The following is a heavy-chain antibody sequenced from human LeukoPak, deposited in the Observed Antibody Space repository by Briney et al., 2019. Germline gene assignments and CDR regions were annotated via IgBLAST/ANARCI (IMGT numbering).Heavy chain of an antibody. J-gene: IGHJ6*03. CDR1: GYSISSGYY. CDR3: ARGRPVLYSSSPRYYYYMDV. V-gene: IGHV4-38-2*02. D-gene: IGHD6-6*01. CDR2: IYHSGST. Sequence: SETLSLTCTVSGYSISSGYYWGWIRQPPGKGLEWIGSIYHSGSTYYNPSLKSRVTISVDTSKNQFSLKLSSVTAADTAVYYCARGRPVLYSSSPRYYYYMDVWGKGTTVTVS.